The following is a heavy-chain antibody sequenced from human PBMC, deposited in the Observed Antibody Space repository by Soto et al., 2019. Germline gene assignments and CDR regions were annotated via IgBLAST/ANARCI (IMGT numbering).Heavy chain of an antibody. CDR1: GFTFSSYA. Sequence: GGSLRLSCAASGFTFSSYALTWVRQAPGKGLEWVSGISGSGDNTNYADSVKGRFTISRDNSKSTVYLQRNSLRAEDTAVYHCATAARYYYDSSGYINCVYYFDYWGQGTLVTVSS. D-gene: IGHD3-22*01. J-gene: IGHJ4*02. CDR2: ISGSGDNT. V-gene: IGHV3-23*01. CDR3: ATAARYYYDSSGYINCVYYFDY.